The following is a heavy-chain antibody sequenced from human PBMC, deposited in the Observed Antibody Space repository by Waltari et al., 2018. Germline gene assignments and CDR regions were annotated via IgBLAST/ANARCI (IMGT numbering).Heavy chain of an antibody. Sequence: QLQLQESGPGLVKPSETLSLTCTVSGCSISRSSYYWGWIRQPPGKGLEWIGSIYYSGSTYYNPSLKSRVTISVDTSKNQFSLKLSSVTAADTAVYYCASGSPPGLVDYWGQGTLVTVSS. CDR1: GCSISRSSYY. J-gene: IGHJ4*02. CDR3: ASGSPPGLVDY. V-gene: IGHV4-39*07. CDR2: IYYSGST.